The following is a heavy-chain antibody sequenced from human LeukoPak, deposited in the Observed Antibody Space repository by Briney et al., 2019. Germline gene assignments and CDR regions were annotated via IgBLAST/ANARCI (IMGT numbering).Heavy chain of an antibody. Sequence: GASVKVSCKASGFIFSNSAVQWVRQARGQRLEWIGWIVISSGNTNYAQKFQERVTIARDVSTNTAYMELSSLRSEDTAIYYCAADIVGSQLHWGQGTVVTVSS. CDR1: GFIFSNSA. CDR2: IVISSGNT. CDR3: AADIVGSQLH. V-gene: IGHV1-58*01. D-gene: IGHD1-26*01. J-gene: IGHJ4*02.